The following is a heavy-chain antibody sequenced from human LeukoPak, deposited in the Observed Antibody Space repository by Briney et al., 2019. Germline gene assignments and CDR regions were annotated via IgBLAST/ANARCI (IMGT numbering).Heavy chain of an antibody. CDR2: ISGSGGST. CDR3: AKEGKNLGITMIVVVIPDLDY. Sequence: GGSLRLSCAASGFTFSSYGMSWVRQAPGKGLEWVSAISGSGGSTYYADSVKGRFTISRDNSKNTLYLQMNSLRAEDTAVYYCAKEGKNLGITMIVVVIPDLDYWGQGTLVTVSS. CDR1: GFTFSSYG. V-gene: IGHV3-23*01. J-gene: IGHJ4*02. D-gene: IGHD3-22*01.